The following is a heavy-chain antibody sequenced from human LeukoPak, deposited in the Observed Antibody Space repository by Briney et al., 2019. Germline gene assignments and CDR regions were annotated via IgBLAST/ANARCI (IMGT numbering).Heavy chain of an antibody. CDR2: IYYSGST. CDR1: GGSISSYY. V-gene: IGHV4-59*01. J-gene: IGHJ6*03. D-gene: IGHD6-13*01. Sequence: SETLSLTCTVSGGSISSYYWSWIRQPPGKGLEWIGYIYYSGSTNYNPSLKSRVTISVDTSKNQFSLKLSSVTAADTAVYFCARGRVSSSSWYSTYYYYFYMDVWGKGTTVTVSS. CDR3: ARGRVSSSSWYSTYYYYFYMDV.